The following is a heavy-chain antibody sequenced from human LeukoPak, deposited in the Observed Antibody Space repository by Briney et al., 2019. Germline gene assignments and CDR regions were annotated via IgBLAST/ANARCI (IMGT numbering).Heavy chain of an antibody. J-gene: IGHJ6*04. CDR2: ISAYNGNA. V-gene: IGHV1-18*01. D-gene: IGHD6-13*01. CDR3: ARGLGKKQQLVWDV. CDR1: GYTFTSYG. Sequence: GASVKVSCKASGYTFTSYGISWVRQAPGQGLEWMGWISAYNGNANYAQKLQGRVTMTTDTSTSTAYMELRSLRSDDTAVYYCARGLGKKQQLVWDVWGKGTTVTVSS.